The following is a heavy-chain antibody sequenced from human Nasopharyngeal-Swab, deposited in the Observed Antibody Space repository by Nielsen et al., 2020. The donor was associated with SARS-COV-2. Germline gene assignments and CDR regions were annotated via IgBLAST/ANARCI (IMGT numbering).Heavy chain of an antibody. CDR3: ADPPFSEY. J-gene: IGHJ4*02. CDR2: INGDGSST. Sequence: GESLKISCAASGFTFSSYWMHWVRQAPGKGLVWVSRINGDGSSTSYADSVKGRFTISRDNAKNTLYLQMNSLRADDTALYYCADPPFSEYWGQGTLVTVSS. CDR1: GFTFSSYW. V-gene: IGHV3-74*01.